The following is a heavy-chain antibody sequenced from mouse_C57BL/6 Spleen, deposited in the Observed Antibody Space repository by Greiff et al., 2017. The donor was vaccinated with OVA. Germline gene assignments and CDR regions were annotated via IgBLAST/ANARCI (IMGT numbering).Heavy chain of an antibody. CDR3: ARYGSSLYYFDY. CDR1: GYTFTSYW. V-gene: IGHV1-50*01. D-gene: IGHD1-1*01. Sequence: QVQLQQPGAELVKPGASVKLSCKASGYTFTSYWMQWVKQRPGQGLEWIGEIDPSDSYTNYNQKFKGKATLTVDTSSSTAYMQLSSLTSEDSAVYYGARYGSSLYYFDYWGQGTTLTVSS. CDR2: IDPSDSYT. J-gene: IGHJ2*01.